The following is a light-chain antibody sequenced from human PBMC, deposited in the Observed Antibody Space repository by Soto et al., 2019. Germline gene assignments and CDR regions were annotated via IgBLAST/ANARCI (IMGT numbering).Light chain of an antibody. V-gene: IGKV3-15*01. CDR3: QQYNNWHLT. Sequence: EIVMTQSPATLSVSPGERATLSCRASQSVSSNLAWYQQKPGQAPRLLIYGASTRATGIPARFSGSGSGTEFTLNISSLQSEDFAVYYCQQYNNWHLTFGGGTKVEIK. J-gene: IGKJ4*01. CDR1: QSVSSN. CDR2: GAS.